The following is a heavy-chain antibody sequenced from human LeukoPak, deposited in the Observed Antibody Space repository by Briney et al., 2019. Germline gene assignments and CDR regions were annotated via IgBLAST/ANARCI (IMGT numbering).Heavy chain of an antibody. J-gene: IGHJ4*02. V-gene: IGHV3-21*01. D-gene: IGHD1-26*01. CDR1: GFTFSNYN. CDR2: IGSSSTYI. Sequence: PGGSLRVSCAASGFTFSNYNMNWVRQAPGKGLEWVSSIGSSSTYIYYADSVKGRFTISRDNAKNSLYLQRDSLAAEDTAVYYCARDHNDLTGTYWESFDCWGQGTLVTVSS. CDR3: ARDHNDLTGTYWESFDC.